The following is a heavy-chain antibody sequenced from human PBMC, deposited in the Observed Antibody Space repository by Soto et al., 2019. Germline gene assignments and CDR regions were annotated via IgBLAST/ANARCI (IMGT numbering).Heavy chain of an antibody. CDR2: INHSGST. CDR3: ARGRSEQAARPQGTAMVRGVTRRLFDY. J-gene: IGHJ4*02. D-gene: IGHD3-10*01. V-gene: IGHV4-34*01. Sequence: ASETLSLTCAVYGGSFSGYYWSWIRQPPGKGLEWIGEINHSGSTNYNPSLKSRVTISVDTSKNQFSLKLSSVTAADTAVYYCARGRSEQAARPQGTAMVRGVTRRLFDYWGQGTLVTVSS. CDR1: GGSFSGYY.